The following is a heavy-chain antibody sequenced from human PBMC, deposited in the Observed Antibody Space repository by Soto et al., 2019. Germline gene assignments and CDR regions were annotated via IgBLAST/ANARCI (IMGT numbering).Heavy chain of an antibody. CDR3: ARSGHWNNNWFDP. Sequence: GSLILSCAASGFTFSSYGMHGVRQAPGKGLEWVAVIWYDGSNKYYADSVKGRFTISRDNSKNTLYLQMNSLRAEDTAVYYCARSGHWNNNWFDPWGQGTLVTVSS. D-gene: IGHD1-1*01. J-gene: IGHJ5*02. V-gene: IGHV3-33*01. CDR2: IWYDGSNK. CDR1: GFTFSSYG.